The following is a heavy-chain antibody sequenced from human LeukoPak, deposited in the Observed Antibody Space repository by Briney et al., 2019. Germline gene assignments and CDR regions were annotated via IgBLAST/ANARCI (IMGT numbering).Heavy chain of an antibody. CDR3: AREELSY. CDR2: ISRSSDYI. CDR1: GFTFSNYE. Sequence: PGGSLRLSCAASGFTFSNYEMNWVRQAPGKGLEWVSSISRSSDYIYYADSVKGRFTISRDNAKNSLYLQMNSLRAEDTAVYYCAREELSYWGQGTLVTVSS. V-gene: IGHV3-21*01. D-gene: IGHD1-26*01. J-gene: IGHJ4*02.